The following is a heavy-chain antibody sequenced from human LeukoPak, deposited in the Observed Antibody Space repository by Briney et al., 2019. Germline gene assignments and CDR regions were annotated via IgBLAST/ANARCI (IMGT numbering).Heavy chain of an antibody. Sequence: SETLSLTCTVSGGSVGSSTYYWGWIRQPPGKGLEWIASIAYSGSTYNPSLPSRATISVDTSKTQFSLTLSSVTAADTAIYYCARNGAAGTPNRFFNWFDPWGQGTLVTVSS. D-gene: IGHD6-13*01. V-gene: IGHV4-39*01. J-gene: IGHJ5*02. CDR2: IAYSGST. CDR3: ARNGAAGTPNRFFNWFDP. CDR1: GGSVGSSTYY.